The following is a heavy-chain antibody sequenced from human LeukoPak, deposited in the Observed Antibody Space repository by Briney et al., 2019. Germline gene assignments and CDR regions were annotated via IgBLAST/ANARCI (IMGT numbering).Heavy chain of an antibody. CDR1: GGSISSSNW. J-gene: IGHJ4*02. CDR2: IYHSGST. Sequence: SETLSLTCAVSGGSISSSNWWSWVRQPPGKGLEWIGEIYHSGSTNYNPSLKSRVTMSVDTSKNQFSLKLTSVTAADTAVYYCARVWAAAGTFYFDYWGQGTLVTVSS. V-gene: IGHV4-4*02. D-gene: IGHD6-13*01. CDR3: ARVWAAAGTFYFDY.